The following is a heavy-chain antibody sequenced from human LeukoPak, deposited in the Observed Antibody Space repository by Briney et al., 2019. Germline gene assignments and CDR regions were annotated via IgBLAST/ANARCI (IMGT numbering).Heavy chain of an antibody. J-gene: IGHJ3*02. CDR1: GGSISSSNW. Sequence: SGTLSLTCAVSGGSISSSNWWRWVRQPPGEGLEWIGEIYHSGSTTYNPSLKSRVTISVAKSKNQFYLKLSSETAADTAVYYCERADSGYYYPGDAFDIWGQGTMVTVPS. CDR3: ERADSGYYYPGDAFDI. V-gene: IGHV4-4*02. CDR2: IYHSGST. D-gene: IGHD3-22*01.